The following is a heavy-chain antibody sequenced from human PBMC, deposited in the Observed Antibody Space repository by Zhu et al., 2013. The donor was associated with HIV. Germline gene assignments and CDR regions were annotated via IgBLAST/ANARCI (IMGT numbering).Heavy chain of an antibody. CDR1: GFSFFDYE. D-gene: IGHD2-21*02. J-gene: IGHJ4*02. CDR2: IKKTGSAT. V-gene: IGHV3-48*03. CDR3: ARGGDLDY. Sequence: EVQLVESGGGLVQPGGSLRLSCTVSGFSFFDYEMNWVRQAPGKGPEWISYIKKTGSATYYADSVKGRFTISRDTAKNSLYLQMNSLKVEDTAIYYCARGGDLDYWGQGTLVTVSS.